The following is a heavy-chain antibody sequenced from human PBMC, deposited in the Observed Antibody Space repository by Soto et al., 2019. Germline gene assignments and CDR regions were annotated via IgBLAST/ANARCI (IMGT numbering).Heavy chain of an antibody. D-gene: IGHD2-15*01. J-gene: IGHJ3*01. CDR2: IYYSGST. CDR1: GGSISSYY. Sequence: SETPSLTSTVSGGSISSYYWSWIRQPPGKGLEWIGYIYYSGSTNYNPSLKSRVTISVDTSKNQFSLKLSSVTAADTAVYYCARDLGGLHGAWGQGTMVTVSS. V-gene: IGHV4-59*01. CDR3: ARDLGGLHGA.